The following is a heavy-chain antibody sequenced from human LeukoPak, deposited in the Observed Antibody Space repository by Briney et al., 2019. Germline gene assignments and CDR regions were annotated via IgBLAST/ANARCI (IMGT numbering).Heavy chain of an antibody. CDR1: GGSISSSSYY. V-gene: IGHV4-39*01. J-gene: IGHJ4*02. CDR3: ASTYSSSWYYFDY. Sequence: PSETLSLTCTVSGGSISSSSYYWGWIRQPPGKGLEWIGSIYYSGSTYYNPSLKSRVTISVDTSKNQFSLKLSSVTAADTAGYYCASTYSSSWYYFDYWGQGTLVTVSS. CDR2: IYYSGST. D-gene: IGHD6-13*01.